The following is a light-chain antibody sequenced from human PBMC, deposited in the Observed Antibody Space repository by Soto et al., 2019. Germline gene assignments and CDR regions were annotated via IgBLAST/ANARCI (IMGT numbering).Light chain of an antibody. Sequence: QSALTQPASVSGSPGQSITISCTGTISDVGGHDYVSWYQQHPGKAPKLMIYEVTYRPSGVSNRFSGSKSANTASLTISGLQAEDEADYCCLSFTSHSSHYVFGTGTKLTVL. V-gene: IGLV2-14*01. CDR3: LSFTSHSSHYV. CDR2: EVT. CDR1: ISDVGGHDY. J-gene: IGLJ1*01.